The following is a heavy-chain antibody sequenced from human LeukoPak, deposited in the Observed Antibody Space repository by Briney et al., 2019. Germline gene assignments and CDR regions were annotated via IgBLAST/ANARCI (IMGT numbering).Heavy chain of an antibody. Sequence: PGGSLRLSCAASGLTFSSYSMNWVGQAPGKWLEWVSSISSSSSYIYYADSVKGRFTISRDNAKNSLYLQMNSLRAEDTAVYYCARETSIRFLEWLGYMDVWGKGTTLTVSS. CDR3: ARETSIRFLEWLGYMDV. J-gene: IGHJ6*03. V-gene: IGHV3-21*01. CDR1: GLTFSSYS. D-gene: IGHD3-3*01. CDR2: ISSSSSYI.